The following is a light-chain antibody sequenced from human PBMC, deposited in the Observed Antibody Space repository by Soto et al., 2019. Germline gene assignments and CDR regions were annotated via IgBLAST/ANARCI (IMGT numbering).Light chain of an antibody. CDR3: QHYGYPQWT. CDR2: DAS. V-gene: IGKV3-11*01. J-gene: IGKJ1*01. Sequence: EIVLTQSPATLSLSPGERASLSCRASQSVSTYLAWYQQKPGQARRLLIYDASNRATGVPVRFSGSGSGTEFTLTISRLEPEDFAVDYCQHYGYPQWTFGQGTKVDIK. CDR1: QSVSTY.